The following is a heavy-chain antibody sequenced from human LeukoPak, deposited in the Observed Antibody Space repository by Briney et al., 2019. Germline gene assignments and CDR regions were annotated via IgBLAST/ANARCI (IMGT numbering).Heavy chain of an antibody. V-gene: IGHV3-23*01. D-gene: IGHD6-13*01. CDR2: ISGSGGAT. J-gene: IGHJ4*02. Sequence: GGSLRLSCAASGFTFSDYAMTWVRQAPNKGLELVSAISGSGGATYYADSVKGRFTISRENSKNTLYLQMNSLRAEDTAVYYCAKDRGGAAAEGFDYWGQGTLVTVSS. CDR1: GFTFSDYA. CDR3: AKDRGGAAAEGFDY.